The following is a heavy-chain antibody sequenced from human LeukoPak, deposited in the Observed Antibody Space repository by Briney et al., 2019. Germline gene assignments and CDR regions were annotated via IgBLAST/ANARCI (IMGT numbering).Heavy chain of an antibody. Sequence: SETLSLTCAVYGGSFSGYYWSWIRQPPGKGLEWIGEINHSGSTNYNPSLKSRVTISVDTSKNQFSLKLSSVTAADTAVYYCARGDGTGDWFDPWGQGSLVIVSS. V-gene: IGHV4-34*01. CDR1: GGSFSGYY. D-gene: IGHD3/OR15-3a*01. J-gene: IGHJ5*02. CDR3: ARGDGTGDWFDP. CDR2: INHSGST.